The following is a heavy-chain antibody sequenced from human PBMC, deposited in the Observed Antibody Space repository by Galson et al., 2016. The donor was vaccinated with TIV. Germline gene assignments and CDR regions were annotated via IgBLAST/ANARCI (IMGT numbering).Heavy chain of an antibody. CDR1: GDSISSYY. V-gene: IGHV4-59*12. CDR2: MYYSGRT. CDR3: AGSGTVFGLIKNWFDP. Sequence: LSLTCTVSGDSISSYYWSWIRQPPGKGLEWIGCMYYSGRTNFYNPSLKSRVTISVDASKNQFSLHLSSVTAADKAVYYCAGSGTVFGLIKNWFDPWGQGTLVTVSS. J-gene: IGHJ5*02. D-gene: IGHD3-3*01.